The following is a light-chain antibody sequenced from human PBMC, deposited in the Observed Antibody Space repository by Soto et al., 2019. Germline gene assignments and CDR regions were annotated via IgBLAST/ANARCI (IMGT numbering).Light chain of an antibody. J-gene: IGKJ2*01. CDR1: QSVNSRY. CDR2: GAS. V-gene: IGKV3-20*01. CDR3: QLYGASPPYT. Sequence: EIVLTQSPGTLSLSPGERGTLSCRASQSVNSRYVAWYQQKPDQAPRLLIYGASSRATGVPDRFSGSGSGTDFTLIISRLEPEDVAVYFCQLYGASPPYTFGQGTKLEIK.